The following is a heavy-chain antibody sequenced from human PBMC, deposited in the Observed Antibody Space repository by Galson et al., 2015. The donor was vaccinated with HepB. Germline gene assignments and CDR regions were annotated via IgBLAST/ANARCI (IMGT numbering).Heavy chain of an antibody. CDR2: IYSGGST. Sequence: SLRLSCAASGFFVSSNYMTWVRQAPGRGLEWVSSIYSGGSTYYADSVKGRFATSRDNSKNTLYLQMSSLRAEDTAVYYCASDGPNSGGWYVYWGQGALVTVSS. J-gene: IGHJ4*02. D-gene: IGHD6-19*01. CDR3: ASDGPNSGGWYVY. V-gene: IGHV3-53*01. CDR1: GFFVSSNY.